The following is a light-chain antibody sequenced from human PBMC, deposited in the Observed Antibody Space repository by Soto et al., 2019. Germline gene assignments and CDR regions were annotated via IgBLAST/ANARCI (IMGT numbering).Light chain of an antibody. CDR2: EVS. CDR3: SSYADSYNWV. J-gene: IGLJ3*02. Sequence: QSALTQPPSASGSPGQSVTISCTGTSSDVGGYKYVSWYQQHPGKAPKLLIYEVSKRPSGVPDRFSGSKSGNTASLTVSGLQAADEADYYCSSYADSYNWVFGGGTKVTVL. CDR1: SSDVGGYKY. V-gene: IGLV2-8*01.